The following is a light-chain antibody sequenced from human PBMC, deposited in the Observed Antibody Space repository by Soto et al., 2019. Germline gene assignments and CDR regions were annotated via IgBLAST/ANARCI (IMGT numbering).Light chain of an antibody. V-gene: IGKV1-12*01. Sequence: DIQMTQSPSTLSGSVGDRVTITCRASQTISSWLAWYQRKPGKAPKLLIYAASSLQSGVPSRFSGSGSGTDFSLTISSLQPEDFASYYCQQANSFPRTFGQGTKVDIK. CDR2: AAS. J-gene: IGKJ1*01. CDR3: QQANSFPRT. CDR1: QTISSW.